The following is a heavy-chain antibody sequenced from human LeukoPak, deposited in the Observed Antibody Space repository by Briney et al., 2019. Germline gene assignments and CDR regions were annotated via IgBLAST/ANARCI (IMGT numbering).Heavy chain of an antibody. J-gene: IGHJ4*02. CDR1: GGTFSSYA. CDR2: IIPIFGTA. Sequence: GASVKVSCKASGGTFSSYAISWVRQAPGQGLEWMGGIIPIFGTANYAQKFQGRVTITADESTSTAYMELSSLRSEDTAVYYCARSGSRLEWFGETMGYLDYWGQGTPVTVSS. CDR3: ARSGSRLEWFGETMGYLDY. V-gene: IGHV1-69*13. D-gene: IGHD3-10*01.